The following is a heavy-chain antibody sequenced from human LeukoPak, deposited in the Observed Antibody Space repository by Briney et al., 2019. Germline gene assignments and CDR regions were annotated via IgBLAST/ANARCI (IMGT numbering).Heavy chain of an antibody. D-gene: IGHD2-8*02. CDR3: ARQELVVPFDD. CDR1: GGSISSSSYY. CDR2: IYYSGST. V-gene: IGHV4-39*01. Sequence: PSETLSLTCTVSGGSISSSSYYWGWIRQPPGKGLEWIGSIYYSGSTYYNPSLKSRVTISVDTSKNQFSLKLSSVTAADTAVYYCARQELVVPFDDWGQGTLVTVSS. J-gene: IGHJ4*02.